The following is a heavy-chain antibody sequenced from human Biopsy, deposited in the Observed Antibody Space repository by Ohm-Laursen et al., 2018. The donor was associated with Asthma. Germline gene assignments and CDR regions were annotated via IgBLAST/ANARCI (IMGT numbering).Heavy chain of an antibody. CDR2: ISYDGSTK. V-gene: IGHV3-30*03. CDR3: ARGDSSGWSHYYFDY. D-gene: IGHD6-19*01. CDR1: GFSFSEFV. Sequence: LTLTYAASGFSFSEFVMHWVRQAPGKGLEWVAVISYDGSTKYYADSVKGRFTISRDNSKNTLYLQMSSLRVEDTAVYYCARGDSSGWSHYYFDYWGQGTLVTVSS. J-gene: IGHJ4*02.